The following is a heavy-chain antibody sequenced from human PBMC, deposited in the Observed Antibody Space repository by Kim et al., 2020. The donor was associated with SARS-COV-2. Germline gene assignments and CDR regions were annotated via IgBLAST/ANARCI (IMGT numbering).Heavy chain of an antibody. D-gene: IGHD3-16*01. V-gene: IGHV5-51*01. J-gene: IGHJ4*02. Sequence: YTPSFQGKVNIPADKSTTAAYLQWSSLKASDTAMYYCARSAGPYDYYFDYWGQGTLVTVSS. CDR3: ARSAGPYDYYFDY.